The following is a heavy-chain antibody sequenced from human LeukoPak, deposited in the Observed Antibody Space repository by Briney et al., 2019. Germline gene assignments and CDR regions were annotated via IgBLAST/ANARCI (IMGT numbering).Heavy chain of an antibody. CDR3: ARGTAFDAFDI. CDR2: IYYSGST. J-gene: IGHJ3*02. CDR1: GGSISSYY. D-gene: IGHD2-8*02. Sequence: SETLSLTCTVSGGSISSYYWSRIRQPPGKGLEWIGYIYYSGSTNYNPSLKSRVTISVDTSKNQFSLKLNSVTAADTAVYYCARGTAFDAFDIWGQGTMVTVSS. V-gene: IGHV4-59*01.